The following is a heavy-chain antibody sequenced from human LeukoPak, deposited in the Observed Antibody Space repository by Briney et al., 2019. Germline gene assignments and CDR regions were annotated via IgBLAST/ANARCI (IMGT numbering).Heavy chain of an antibody. J-gene: IGHJ4*02. V-gene: IGHV5-51*01. D-gene: IGHD4-17*01. Sequence: GESLKISCKGSGYSFTSYWIGWVRQMPGKGLEGMGIIYPGDSDTRYSPSFQGQVTISADNSISTAYLQWSSLKASDTAMYYCARVKIWTTVTPFDYWGQGTLVTVSS. CDR1: GYSFTSYW. CDR3: ARVKIWTTVTPFDY. CDR2: IYPGDSDT.